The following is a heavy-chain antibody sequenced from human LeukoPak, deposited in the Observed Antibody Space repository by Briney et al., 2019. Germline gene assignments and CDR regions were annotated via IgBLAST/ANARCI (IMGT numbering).Heavy chain of an antibody. CDR2: ISPLFETG. CDR1: GGTFTNYA. CDR3: AITGDRGFDP. D-gene: IGHD7-27*01. V-gene: IGHV1-69*05. Sequence: SVKVSCKASGGTFTNYAFSWVRQAPGQGLEWMGGISPLFETGTYAQKFQGRVTITRDLSTSTAYMDLTNLRSEDTAMYYCAITGDRGFDPWGPGTLVSVSS. J-gene: IGHJ5*02.